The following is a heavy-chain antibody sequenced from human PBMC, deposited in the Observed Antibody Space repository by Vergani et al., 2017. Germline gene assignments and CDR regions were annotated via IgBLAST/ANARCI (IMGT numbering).Heavy chain of an antibody. Sequence: QVQLVESGGGVVQPGRSLRLSCAASGFTFSSYGMHWVRQAPGKGLEWVAVISYDGSNKYYADSVKGRFTISRDNSKNTLYLQMNSLRAEDTAVYYCAKDDYVWGSLYWGQGTLVTVSS. J-gene: IGHJ4*02. CDR1: GFTFSSYG. CDR2: ISYDGSNK. V-gene: IGHV3-30*18. D-gene: IGHD3-16*01. CDR3: AKDDYVWGSLY.